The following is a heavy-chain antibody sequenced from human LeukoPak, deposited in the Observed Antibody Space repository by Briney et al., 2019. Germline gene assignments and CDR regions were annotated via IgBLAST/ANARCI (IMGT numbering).Heavy chain of an antibody. J-gene: IGHJ5*02. CDR1: GFTFSSYE. D-gene: IGHD3-10*01. Sequence: PGGSLRLSCAASGFTFSSYEMNWVRQAPGKGLEWVSYISSSGSTIYYAGSVKGRFTISRDNAKNSLYLQMNSLRAEDTAVYYCARDYAYYGSGSYEQWFDPWGQGTLVTVSS. CDR2: ISSSGSTI. V-gene: IGHV3-48*03. CDR3: ARDYAYYGSGSYEQWFDP.